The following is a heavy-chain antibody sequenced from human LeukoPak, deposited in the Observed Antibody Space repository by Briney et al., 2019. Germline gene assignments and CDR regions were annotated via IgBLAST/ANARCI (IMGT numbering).Heavy chain of an antibody. J-gene: IGHJ4*02. Sequence: SETLSLTCTVSGGSISSGSYYWSWIRQPAGKGLEWIGRIYTSGTTNYNPSLKSRVIISVDTSKNQFSLKLNSVTAADTAVYYCARDSSGYYLTFDYWGQGTLVTVSS. V-gene: IGHV4-61*02. D-gene: IGHD3-22*01. CDR2: IYTSGTT. CDR1: GGSISSGSYY. CDR3: ARDSSGYYLTFDY.